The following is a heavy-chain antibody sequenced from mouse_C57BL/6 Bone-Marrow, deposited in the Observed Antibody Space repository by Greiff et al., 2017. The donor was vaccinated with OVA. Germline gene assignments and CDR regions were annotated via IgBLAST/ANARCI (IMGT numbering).Heavy chain of an antibody. Sequence: QVQLQQSGAELVMPGASVKLSCKASGYTFTSYWMHWVKQRPGQGLEWIGEIDPSDSYPNYNQKFKGKSTLTVDKSSSTAYMQLSSLTSEDSAVYYCARLGDFDFDYWGQGTTLTVSS. CDR1: GYTFTSYW. J-gene: IGHJ2*01. D-gene: IGHD2-13*01. CDR3: ARLGDFDFDY. CDR2: IDPSDSYP. V-gene: IGHV1-69*01.